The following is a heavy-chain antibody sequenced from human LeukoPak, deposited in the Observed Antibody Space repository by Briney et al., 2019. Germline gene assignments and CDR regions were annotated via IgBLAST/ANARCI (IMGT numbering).Heavy chain of an antibody. D-gene: IGHD3-22*01. V-gene: IGHV4-39*01. CDR2: IYYTGST. Sequence: SETLSLTCTVSGDSITSSTYYWGWIRQPPGKGLGWIGSIYYTGSTYYNPSLKSRVTISVDTSKKQFSLKLRSVTAADTAVYYCARLYYYDAGGYPNPWGQGTLVTVSS. J-gene: IGHJ5*02. CDR1: GDSITSSTYY. CDR3: ARLYYYDAGGYPNP.